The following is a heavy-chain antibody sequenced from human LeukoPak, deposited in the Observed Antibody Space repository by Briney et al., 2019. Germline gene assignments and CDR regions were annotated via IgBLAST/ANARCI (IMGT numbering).Heavy chain of an antibody. Sequence: GGSLRLSCAASEFTFSSYGMHWVRQAPGKGLEWVAVISYDGSNKYYADSVKGRFTISRDNSKNTLYLQMNSLRAEDTAVYYCAKNYLPDYYGSGSYYNAAMDVWGQGTTVTVSS. D-gene: IGHD3-10*01. CDR2: ISYDGSNK. CDR3: AKNYLPDYYGSGSYYNAAMDV. J-gene: IGHJ6*02. CDR1: EFTFSSYG. V-gene: IGHV3-30*18.